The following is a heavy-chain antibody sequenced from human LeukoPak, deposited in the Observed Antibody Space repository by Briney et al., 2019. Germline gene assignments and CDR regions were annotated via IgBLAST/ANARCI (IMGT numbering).Heavy chain of an antibody. CDR2: ISSSSIYI. D-gene: IGHD1-1*01. CDR1: GFTFSTYG. CDR3: ARDHKPTATKTSLFDY. J-gene: IGHJ4*02. V-gene: IGHV3-21*01. Sequence: GGSLRLSRAASGFTFSTYGMNWVRQAPGKGLEWVSSISSSSIYISYADSVKGRFTISRDNAKNSLYLQMNSLRVEDTAVYYCARDHKPTATKTSLFDYWGRGTLVTVSS.